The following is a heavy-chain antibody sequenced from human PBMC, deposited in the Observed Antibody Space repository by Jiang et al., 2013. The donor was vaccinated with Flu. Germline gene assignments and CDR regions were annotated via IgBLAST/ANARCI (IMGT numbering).Heavy chain of an antibody. CDR3: ARDQKRRGGSCYSD. CDR2: ISSSSSTI. V-gene: IGHV3-48*02. Sequence: GFTFSSYSMNWVRQAPGKGLEWVSYISSSSSTIYYADSVKGRFTISRDNAKNSLYLQMNSLRDEDTAVYYCARDQKRRGGSCYSDWGQGTLVTVSS. J-gene: IGHJ4*02. D-gene: IGHD2-15*01. CDR1: GFTFSSYS.